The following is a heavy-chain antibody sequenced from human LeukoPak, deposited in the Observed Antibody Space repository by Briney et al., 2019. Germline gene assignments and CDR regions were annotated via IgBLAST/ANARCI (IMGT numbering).Heavy chain of an antibody. CDR3: AKDSSGWYHYFDY. V-gene: IGHV3-69-1*01. Sequence: GGSLRLSCAASGFTFSDYYMNWVRQAPGKGLEWVSSISSSSTIYYADSVKGRFTISRDNSKNTLYLQMNSLRAEDTAVYYCAKDSSGWYHYFDYWAREPWSPSPQ. CDR2: ISSSSTI. CDR1: GFTFSDYY. J-gene: IGHJ4*02. D-gene: IGHD6-19*01.